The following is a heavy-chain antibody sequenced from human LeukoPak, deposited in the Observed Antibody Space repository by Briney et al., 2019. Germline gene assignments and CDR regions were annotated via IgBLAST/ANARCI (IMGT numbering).Heavy chain of an antibody. CDR3: ARARYNWNDVADY. D-gene: IGHD1-1*01. Sequence: GGSLRLSCAASGFTFSSYWMSWVRQAPGKGLEWAANIKQDGSEKYYVDSVKGRFTISRDNAKNSLYLQMNSLRAEDTAVYYCARARYNWNDVADYWGQGTLVTVSS. CDR1: GFTFSSYW. V-gene: IGHV3-7*03. J-gene: IGHJ4*02. CDR2: IKQDGSEK.